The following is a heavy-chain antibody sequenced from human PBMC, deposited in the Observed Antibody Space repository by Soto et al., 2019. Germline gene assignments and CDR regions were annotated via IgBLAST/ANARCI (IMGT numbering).Heavy chain of an antibody. J-gene: IGHJ4*02. Sequence: SETLSLTCAVYGGSFSGYYWNWIRQPPGKGLEWIGEINHSGRTNYNPSLKSRVTISVDTSKNQFSLKLSSVTAADTALYFCAVRFGELFDYWGQGTLVTVSS. CDR2: INHSGRT. V-gene: IGHV4-34*01. CDR3: AVRFGELFDY. CDR1: GGSFSGYY. D-gene: IGHD3-10*01.